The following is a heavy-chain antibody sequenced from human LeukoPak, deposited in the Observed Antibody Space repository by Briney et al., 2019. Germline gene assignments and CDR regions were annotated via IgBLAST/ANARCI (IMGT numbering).Heavy chain of an antibody. CDR3: ARDWVAAGPREQSTGMDV. CDR1: GYTFTGYY. CDR2: INPNSGGT. D-gene: IGHD1-26*01. V-gene: IGHV1-2*02. Sequence: ASVKVSCKASGYTFTGYYMNWVRQAPGEGLEWMGWINPNSGGTNHAQKFQGRVTMTRDTSISTAYMELSRLRSDDTAVYYCARDWVAAGPREQSTGMDVWGQGTTVTVS. J-gene: IGHJ6*02.